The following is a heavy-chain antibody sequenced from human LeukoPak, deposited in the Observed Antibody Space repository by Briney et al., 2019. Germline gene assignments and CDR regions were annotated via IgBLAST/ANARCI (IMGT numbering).Heavy chain of an antibody. CDR2: ITSSGDAT. Sequence: PGGPLRLSCAASGFTFNIYAMSWVRQAPGKGLEWISSITSSGDATFHADSVKDRFTISRDNSKSTLYLQMSRLRVEDTAVYYCAKDRPNYHESNGHYYRLNGDTWGQGTLVTVSS. J-gene: IGHJ5*02. V-gene: IGHV3-23*01. CDR1: GFTFNIYA. D-gene: IGHD3-22*01. CDR3: AKDRPNYHESNGHYYRLNGDT.